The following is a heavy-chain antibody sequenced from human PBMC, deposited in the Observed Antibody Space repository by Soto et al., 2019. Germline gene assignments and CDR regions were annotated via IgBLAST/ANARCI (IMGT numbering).Heavy chain of an antibody. J-gene: IGHJ4*02. V-gene: IGHV1-69*13. CDR1: GGTFSSYA. CDR3: ARIPLTMVRGSIRSHYFDY. CDR2: IIPIFGTA. D-gene: IGHD3-10*01. Sequence: SVKVSCKASGGTFSSYAISWVRQAPGQGLEWMGGIIPIFGTANYAQKFQGRVTITADESTSTAYMELSSLRSEDTAVYYCARIPLTMVRGSIRSHYFDYWGQGTLVTVSS.